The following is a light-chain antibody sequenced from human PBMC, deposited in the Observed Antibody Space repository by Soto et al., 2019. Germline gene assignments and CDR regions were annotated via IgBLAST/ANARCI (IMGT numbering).Light chain of an antibody. CDR2: GTS. Sequence: EIVLPNSPGTLFFPPVEISTLPFIASQTIKTRSLAWYQQKPGQAPRRLIYGTSSRPTNIPDRFSASGSGTDFTLTIRSLEPEDFAVYYCQQRSNWPPITFGQGPRLAIK. CDR1: QTIKTRS. V-gene: IGKV3D-20*02. CDR3: QQRSNWPPIT. J-gene: IGKJ5*01.